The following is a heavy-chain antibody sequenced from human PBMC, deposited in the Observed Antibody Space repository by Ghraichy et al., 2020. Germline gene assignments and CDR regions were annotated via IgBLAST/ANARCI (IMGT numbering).Heavy chain of an antibody. CDR3: ARDLGATTEY. J-gene: IGHJ4*02. Sequence: SETLSLTCTVSGGSISSYYWSWIRQPPGKGLEWIGYIYYGGSTNYNPSLKSRVTISVDTSKNQFSLKLSSVTAADTAVYYCARDLGATTEYWGQGTLVTVSS. CDR2: IYYGGST. CDR1: GGSISSYY. D-gene: IGHD1-26*01. V-gene: IGHV4-59*01.